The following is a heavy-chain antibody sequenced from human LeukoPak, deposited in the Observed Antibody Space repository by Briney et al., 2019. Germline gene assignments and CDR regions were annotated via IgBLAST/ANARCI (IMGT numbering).Heavy chain of an antibody. D-gene: IGHD1-1*01. V-gene: IGHV1-69*05. CDR3: ARGPPTAQYSQH. CDR2: IIPIFGTA. CDR1: GGTFSSYA. Sequence: ASVKVSCKASGGTFSSYAISWVRQAPGQGLEWMGGIIPIFGTANYAQKFQGRVTITTDESTSTAYMELSSLRSEDTAVYYCARGPPTAQYSQHWGQGTLVTVSS. J-gene: IGHJ1*01.